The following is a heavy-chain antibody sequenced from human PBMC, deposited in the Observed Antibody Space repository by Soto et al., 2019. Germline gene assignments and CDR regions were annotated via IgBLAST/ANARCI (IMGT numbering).Heavy chain of an antibody. V-gene: IGHV4-59*08. Sequence: SETLSLTCTVSGGSISIYYWSWIRQPPGKGLEWIGYIYYSGSTNYNPSLKSRVTISVDTSKNQLSLKLSSVTAADTAVYYCARRYGYYFDYWGQGTLVTVS. CDR2: IYYSGST. D-gene: IGHD4-17*01. J-gene: IGHJ4*02. CDR3: ARRYGYYFDY. CDR1: GGSISIYY.